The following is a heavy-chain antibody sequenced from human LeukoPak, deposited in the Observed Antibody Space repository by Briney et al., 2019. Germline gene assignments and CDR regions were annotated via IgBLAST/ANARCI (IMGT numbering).Heavy chain of an antibody. CDR3: AHLNCYGSGNQLDY. J-gene: IGHJ4*02. V-gene: IGHV3-21*01. CDR2: ISSSSSYI. CDR1: GFTFSSYS. D-gene: IGHD3-10*01. Sequence: PGGSLRLSCAASGFTFSSYSMNWVRQAPGKGLEWVSSISSSSSYIYYADSVKGRFTISRDTAKNSLYLKMSSLRAEDTAVYYCAHLNCYGSGNQLDYWGQGTLVTVSS.